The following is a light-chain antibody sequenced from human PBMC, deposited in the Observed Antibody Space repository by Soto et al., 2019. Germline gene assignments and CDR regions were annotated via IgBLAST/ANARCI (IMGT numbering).Light chain of an antibody. J-gene: IGLJ3*02. CDR3: GTWDSSLSPV. V-gene: IGLV1-51*02. CDR2: ENN. CDR1: SSNIGNNY. Sequence: QSALTQPPSVSAAPGQKVTISCSGSSSNIGNNYVSWYQQLPGTAPKLLIYENNKRPSGFPDRFSGSKSGTSATLGITGLQTGDEADYYCGTWDSSLSPVFGGGTQLTVL.